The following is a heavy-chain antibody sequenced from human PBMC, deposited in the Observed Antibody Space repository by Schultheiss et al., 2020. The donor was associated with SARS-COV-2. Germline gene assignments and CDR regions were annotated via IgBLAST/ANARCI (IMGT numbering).Heavy chain of an antibody. CDR2: ISGSGGST. J-gene: IGHJ3*02. D-gene: IGHD3-22*01. CDR3: AKVRYYDSSGYYYRPDAFDI. Sequence: GESLKISCAASGFTFSSYAMSWVRQAPGKGLEWVSAISGSGGSTYYADSVKGRFTISRDNSKNTLYLQMNSLRAEDTAGYYCAKVRYYDSSGYYYRPDAFDIWGQGTMVTVSS. V-gene: IGHV3-23*01. CDR1: GFTFSSYA.